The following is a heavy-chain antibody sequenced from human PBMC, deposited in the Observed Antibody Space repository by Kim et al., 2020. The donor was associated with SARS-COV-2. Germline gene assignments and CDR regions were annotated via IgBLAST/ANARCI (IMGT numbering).Heavy chain of an antibody. V-gene: IGHV3-15*01. CDR3: TTPGGTSCYD. J-gene: IGHJ4*02. Sequence: GGSLRLSCEASGFTFSNAWMSWVRQAPGKGLEWVGRIRSKTDRGTADYAAPVKGRFTISRDDSKNTLYLQMNSLKTEDTAGYYCTTPGGTSCYDWGQGTLVTVSS. CDR1: GFTFSNAW. CDR2: IRSKTDRGTA. D-gene: IGHD2-2*01.